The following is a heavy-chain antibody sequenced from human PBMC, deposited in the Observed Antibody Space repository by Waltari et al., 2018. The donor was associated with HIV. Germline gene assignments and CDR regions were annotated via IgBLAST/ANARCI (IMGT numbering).Heavy chain of an antibody. D-gene: IGHD3-3*01. J-gene: IGHJ3*02. V-gene: IGHV4-61*02. Sequence: QVQLQESGPGLVKPSQTLSLTCTVSGGSISSGSYYWSWIRQPAGKGLEWIGRIYTSGNTNYNPSLKSRVTISVDTSKNQFSLKLSSVTAADTAVYYCARDVIFGVVRGAFDIWGQGTMVTVSS. CDR2: IYTSGNT. CDR3: ARDVIFGVVRGAFDI. CDR1: GGSISSGSYY.